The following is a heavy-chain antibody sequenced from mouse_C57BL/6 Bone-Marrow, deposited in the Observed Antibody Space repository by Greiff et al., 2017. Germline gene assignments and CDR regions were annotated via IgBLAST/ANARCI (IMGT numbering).Heavy chain of an antibody. CDR3: ARGYDYDYAMDY. CDR2: INPIYGTT. Sequence: VQLQQSGPELVKPGASVKISCKASGYSFTDYNMNWVKQSNGKGLEWIGVINPIYGTTSYNEKFKGKATLTVDQSSSTAYMQLNSLTSEDSAVYYCARGYDYDYAMDYWGHEDSVTVSS. CDR1: GYSFTDYN. V-gene: IGHV1-39*01. J-gene: IGHJ4*01. D-gene: IGHD2-4*01.